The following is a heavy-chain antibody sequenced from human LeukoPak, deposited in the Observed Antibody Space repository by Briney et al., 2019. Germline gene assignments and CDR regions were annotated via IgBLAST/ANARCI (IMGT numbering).Heavy chain of an antibody. D-gene: IGHD3-22*01. CDR3: ARNRFYYDSSGYPAFDI. Sequence: PSETLSLTCTVSGGSISSYYWSWIRQPPGKGLEWIGYIYYSGSTNYNPSLKSRVTISVDTSKNQFSLKLSSVTAADTAVYYCARNRFYYDSSGYPAFDIWGQGTMVTVSS. CDR2: IYYSGST. J-gene: IGHJ3*02. V-gene: IGHV4-59*01. CDR1: GGSISSYY.